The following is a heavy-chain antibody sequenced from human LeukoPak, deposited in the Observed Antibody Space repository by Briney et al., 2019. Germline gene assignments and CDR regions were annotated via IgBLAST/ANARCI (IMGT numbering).Heavy chain of an antibody. V-gene: IGHV3-74*01. J-gene: IGHJ3*02. D-gene: IGHD3-9*01. CDR1: GNYW. Sequence: PGGSLRLSCAASGNYWMHWVRQVPGKGLVWVSHINSDGSWTSYADSVKGRFTISRDNSKNTLYLQMNSLRAEDTAVYYCAREDPYYDILTGYYRQGGGIDIWGQGTMVTVSS. CDR3: AREDPYYDILTGYYRQGGGIDI. CDR2: INSDGSWT.